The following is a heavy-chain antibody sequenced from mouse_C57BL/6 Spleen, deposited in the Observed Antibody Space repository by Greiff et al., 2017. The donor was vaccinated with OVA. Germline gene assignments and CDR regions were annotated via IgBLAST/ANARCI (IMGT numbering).Heavy chain of an antibody. Sequence: QVQLQQSGPELVKPGASVKISCKASGYAFSSSWMNWVKQRPGKGLEWIGRIYPGDGDTNSNGKFKGKATLTADKSSSAAYMQLSSLTSEDSAVYFCAREGDGYFHYYAMDYWGQGTSVTVSS. CDR2: IYPGDGDT. V-gene: IGHV1-82*01. D-gene: IGHD2-3*01. CDR3: AREGDGYFHYYAMDY. J-gene: IGHJ4*01. CDR1: GYAFSSSW.